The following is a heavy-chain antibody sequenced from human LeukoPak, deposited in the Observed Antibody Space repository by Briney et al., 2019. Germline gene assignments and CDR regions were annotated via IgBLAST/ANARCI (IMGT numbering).Heavy chain of an antibody. Sequence: GASVKVSCNASGYTFTGYYMHWVRQPPGQGLEWMGWINPNSGGTNYAQKFQGRVTMTRATSISTAYMELRRLRSDAPAVYYCARGGIAAAGMNWFDPWGQGTLVTVSS. J-gene: IGHJ5*02. CDR2: INPNSGGT. CDR1: GYTFTGYY. CDR3: ARGGIAAAGMNWFDP. V-gene: IGHV1-2*02. D-gene: IGHD6-13*01.